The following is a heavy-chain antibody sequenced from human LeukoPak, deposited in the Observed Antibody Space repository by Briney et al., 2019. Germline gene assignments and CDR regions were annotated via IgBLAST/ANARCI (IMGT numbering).Heavy chain of an antibody. CDR1: GFTFSSYE. CDR2: ISSSGSTI. V-gene: IGHV3-48*03. J-gene: IGHJ3*02. D-gene: IGHD1-26*01. CDR3: ARELGSVDAFDI. Sequence: PGGSLRLSCAASGFTFSSYEMNWVRQAPGKGLEWVSYISSSGSTIYYADSVKGRFTISRDNAKNSLYLQMNSLRAQDTAVYYCARELGSVDAFDIWGQGTMVTVSS.